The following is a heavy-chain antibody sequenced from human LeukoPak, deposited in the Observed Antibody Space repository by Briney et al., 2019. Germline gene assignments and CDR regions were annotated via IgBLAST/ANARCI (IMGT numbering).Heavy chain of an antibody. V-gene: IGHV4-59*01. CDR3: ARGYSYGLPFDY. D-gene: IGHD5-18*01. CDR1: GGSISSYY. CDR2: IYYSGST. Sequence: SETLSLTCTVSGGSISSYYWSWIRQPPGKGLEWIGYIYYSGSTNYNPSLESRVTISVDTSKNQFSLKLSSVTAADTAVYYCARGYSYGLPFDYWGQGTLVTVSS. J-gene: IGHJ4*02.